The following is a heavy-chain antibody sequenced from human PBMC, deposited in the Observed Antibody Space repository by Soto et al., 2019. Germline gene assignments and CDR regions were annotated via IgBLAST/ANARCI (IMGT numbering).Heavy chain of an antibody. D-gene: IGHD3-3*01. CDR3: ARGRPYYGFMDV. Sequence: PSETLSLTCAVYGASLSDNYCNWLRQPPGKGQEWIGEINHSGNTNYNTSLKSRVTISIDTSKNQFSLNLRSVTAADTAVYYCARGRPYYGFMDVWGQGTTVSVSS. CDR2: INHSGNT. J-gene: IGHJ6*02. V-gene: IGHV4-34*01. CDR1: GASLSDNY.